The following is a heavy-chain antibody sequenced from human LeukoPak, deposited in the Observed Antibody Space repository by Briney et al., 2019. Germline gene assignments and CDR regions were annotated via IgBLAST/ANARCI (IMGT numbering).Heavy chain of an antibody. J-gene: IGHJ4*02. CDR3: ASIKVAVAGSGA. D-gene: IGHD6-19*01. CDR1: GFTFSSYS. CDR2: ISSSSSYI. Sequence: PGGSLRLSCAASGFTFSSYSMNWVRQAPGKGLEWVSSISSSSSYIYYADSVKGRFTISRDNSKNTLYLQMNSLRAEDTAVYYCASIKVAVAGSGAWGQGTLVTVSS. V-gene: IGHV3-21*04.